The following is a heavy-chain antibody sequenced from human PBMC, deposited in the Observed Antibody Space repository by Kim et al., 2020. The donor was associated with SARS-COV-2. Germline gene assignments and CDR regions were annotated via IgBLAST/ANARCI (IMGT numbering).Heavy chain of an antibody. Sequence: YNPSLKIRVTISLDTSKNQFSLKLSSVTAADTAVYYCASLYSSSWYSQDYWGQGTLVTVSS. CDR3: ASLYSSSWYSQDY. V-gene: IGHV4-39*01. J-gene: IGHJ4*02. D-gene: IGHD6-13*01.